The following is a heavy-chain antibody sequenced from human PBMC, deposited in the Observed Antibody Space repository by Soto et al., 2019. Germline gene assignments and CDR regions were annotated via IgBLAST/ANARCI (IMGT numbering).Heavy chain of an antibody. CDR1: GGSISSSSYY. V-gene: IGHV4-39*01. J-gene: IGHJ4*02. Sequence: QLQLQESGPGLVKPSETLSLTCTVSGGSISSSSYYWGWIRQPPGKGLEWIGSIYYSGSTYYNPPLKSRVTISVDTSKNQFALKLSCVTAADTAVYYCARQRRYFDWLSTFDYWGQGTLVTVSS. CDR2: IYYSGST. CDR3: ARQRRYFDWLSTFDY. D-gene: IGHD3-9*01.